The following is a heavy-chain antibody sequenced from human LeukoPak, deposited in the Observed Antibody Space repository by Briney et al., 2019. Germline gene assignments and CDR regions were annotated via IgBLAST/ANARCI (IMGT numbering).Heavy chain of an antibody. CDR3: ASLFPGYECFQH. CDR2: IYYTGNT. V-gene: IGHV4-39*01. J-gene: IGHJ1*01. Sequence: PSETLSLTCTVSGGSISRSSFYWGWIRQPPGKGLEWIGTIYYTGNTYYNPSLKSRVTISVDTSNNQFSLKLRSMTAADTAVYYCASLFPGYECFQHWGQGTLVTVSS. D-gene: IGHD3-9*01. CDR1: GGSISRSSFY.